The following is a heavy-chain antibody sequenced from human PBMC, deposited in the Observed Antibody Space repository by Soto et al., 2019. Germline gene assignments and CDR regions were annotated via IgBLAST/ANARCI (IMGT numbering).Heavy chain of an antibody. CDR2: IYYSGST. V-gene: IGHV4-59*08. Sequence: SETLSLTCTVSGGSISSYYWSWIRQPPGKGLEWIGYIYYSGSTNYNPSLKSRVTISVDTSKNQFSLKLSSVTAADTAVYYCARLGGDIVATIRVPSKGAYDYYYMDVWGKGTTVTVSS. D-gene: IGHD5-12*01. CDR1: GGSISSYY. J-gene: IGHJ6*03. CDR3: ARLGGDIVATIRVPSKGAYDYYYMDV.